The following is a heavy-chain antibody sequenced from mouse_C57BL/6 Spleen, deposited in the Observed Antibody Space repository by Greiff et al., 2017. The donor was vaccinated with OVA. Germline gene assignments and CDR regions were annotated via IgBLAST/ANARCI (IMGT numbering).Heavy chain of an antibody. J-gene: IGHJ2*01. Sequence: QVHVKQSGAELARPGASGKMSCKASGYTFTSYTMHWVKQRPGQGLEWIGYINPSSGYTKYNQKFKDKATLTADKSSSTAYMQLSSLTSEDSAVYYCARPSNSDYWGQGTTLTVSS. CDR3: ARPSNSDY. CDR1: GYTFTSYT. V-gene: IGHV1-4*01. CDR2: INPSSGYT.